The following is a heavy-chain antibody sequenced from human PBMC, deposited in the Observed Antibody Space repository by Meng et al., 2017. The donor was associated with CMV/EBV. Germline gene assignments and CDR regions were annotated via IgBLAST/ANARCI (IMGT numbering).Heavy chain of an antibody. Sequence: GGSLRLSCAASGFTFSSYDMHWVRQATGKGLEWVSATGTAGDTYYPGSVKGRFTISRENAKNSLYLQMNSLRAGDTAVYYCARGGPLRGFDIWGQGTMVTVSS. V-gene: IGHV3-13*01. J-gene: IGHJ3*02. D-gene: IGHD3-16*01. CDR2: TGTAGDT. CDR3: ARGGPLRGFDI. CDR1: GFTFSSYD.